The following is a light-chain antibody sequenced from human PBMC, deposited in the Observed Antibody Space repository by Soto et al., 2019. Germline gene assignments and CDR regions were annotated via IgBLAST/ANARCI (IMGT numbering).Light chain of an antibody. J-gene: IGKJ1*01. CDR2: AAS. CDR1: QSISSY. CDR3: QQSYSTPPWT. Sequence: DIQMTQSPSSLSASVGDRVTITCRASQSISSYLNWYQQKPGKDPKLLIYAASSLQSGVTSRFSGSGAGTDFTLTISSLQPADFATYYCQQSYSTPPWTFGQGTKVEIK. V-gene: IGKV1-39*01.